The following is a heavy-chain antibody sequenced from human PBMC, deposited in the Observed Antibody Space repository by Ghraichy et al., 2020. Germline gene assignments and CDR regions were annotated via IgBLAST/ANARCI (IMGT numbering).Heavy chain of an antibody. D-gene: IGHD2-21*02. J-gene: IGHJ3*02. Sequence: SETLSLTCTVSGGSISSSSYFWGWIRQPPGMGLEWIGSIYYYGNTYYNPSLKSRVTISVDTSKNQFSLKLSSVTAADTAVYYCARHENIVVVTAARAFDIWGQGTMVTVSS. CDR3: ARHENIVVVTAARAFDI. V-gene: IGHV4-39*01. CDR1: GGSISSSSYF. CDR2: IYYYGNT.